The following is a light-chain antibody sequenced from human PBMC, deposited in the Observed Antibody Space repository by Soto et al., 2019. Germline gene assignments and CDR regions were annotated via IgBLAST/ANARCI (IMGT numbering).Light chain of an antibody. CDR2: GAS. V-gene: IGKV3-20*01. CDR1: QSVSSSY. Sequence: EIVLTQSPGTLSLSPGERATLSCRASQSVSSSYLAWYQQKPGQAPRLLIYGASSRATGIPDRFSGGGSGTDCTLTISRVEPEDVAVYYCHQYGTLYTFGQGTKLEIK. J-gene: IGKJ2*01. CDR3: HQYGTLYT.